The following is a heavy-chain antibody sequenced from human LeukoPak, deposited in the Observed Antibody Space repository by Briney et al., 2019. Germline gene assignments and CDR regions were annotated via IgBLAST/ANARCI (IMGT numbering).Heavy chain of an antibody. Sequence: PSETLSLTCTVYGGSLSSYYWSWIRQPPGKGLEWIGYIYYSGSTTYNPSLKSRVTISVATSKNQFSLKRSSVTAADTAVYYCARVSAAGRYFDYWGQGTLVTVSS. CDR3: ARVSAAGRYFDY. CDR2: IYYSGST. V-gene: IGHV4-59*01. CDR1: GGSLSSYY. J-gene: IGHJ4*02. D-gene: IGHD6-13*01.